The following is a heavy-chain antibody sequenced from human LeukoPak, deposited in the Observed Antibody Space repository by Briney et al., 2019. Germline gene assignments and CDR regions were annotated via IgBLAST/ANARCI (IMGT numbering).Heavy chain of an antibody. V-gene: IGHV1-18*01. J-gene: IGHJ4*02. CDR1: GYTFTSYG. Sequence: ASVKVSCKTSGYTFTSYGISWVRQAPGQGLEWMGWISSSYGDTNYAQKLQGRVSMTTDTSTGTAYMDLRSLRSDDTAVYYCARDSSYYDSSGSIDYWGQGTLVTVSP. CDR2: ISSSYGDT. D-gene: IGHD3-22*01. CDR3: ARDSSYYDSSGSIDY.